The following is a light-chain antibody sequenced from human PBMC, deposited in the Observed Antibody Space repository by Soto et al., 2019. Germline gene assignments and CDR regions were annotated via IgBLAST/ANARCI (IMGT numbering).Light chain of an antibody. J-gene: IGLJ2*01. CDR3: SAYVDSDAVI. Sequence: QSVLTQPASVSGSPGQSITISCDGVTFKYVSWYQQHPGKAPKLIIYNIRGRPSGVSSRFSGSQSGNTASLAISGLQAEDEADYFCSAYVDSDAVIFGRGTKLTVL. CDR2: NIR. CDR1: DGVTFKY. V-gene: IGLV2-14*01.